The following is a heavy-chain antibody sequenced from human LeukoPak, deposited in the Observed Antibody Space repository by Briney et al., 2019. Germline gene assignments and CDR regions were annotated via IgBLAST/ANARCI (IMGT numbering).Heavy chain of an antibody. Sequence: GGSLRLSCAASGFTFSNAWMSWVRQAPGKGLEWVGRIKRKTDGGTTDYAAPVKGRFTISRDDSKNMLYLQMNSLKNEDTAVYYCTTDSVTARRDDASDIWGQGTVVTVSS. D-gene: IGHD2-21*02. CDR3: TTDSVTARRDDASDI. V-gene: IGHV3-15*01. CDR2: IKRKTDGGTT. CDR1: GFTFSNAW. J-gene: IGHJ3*02.